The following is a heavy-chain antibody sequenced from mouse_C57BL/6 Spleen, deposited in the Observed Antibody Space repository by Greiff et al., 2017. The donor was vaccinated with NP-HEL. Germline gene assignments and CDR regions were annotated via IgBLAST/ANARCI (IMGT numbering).Heavy chain of an antibody. CDR1: GYTFTSYW. J-gene: IGHJ4*01. D-gene: IGHD1-1*01. Sequence: QVQLQQPGAELVRPGTSVKLSCKASGYTFTSYWMHWVKQRPGQGLEWIGVIDPSDSYTNYTQKFKGKATLTVDTSSSTAYLQLSSLTSEDSAVYYCARSINYYGSSPYYYAMDYWGQGTSVTVSS. V-gene: IGHV1-59*01. CDR3: ARSINYYGSSPYYYAMDY. CDR2: IDPSDSYT.